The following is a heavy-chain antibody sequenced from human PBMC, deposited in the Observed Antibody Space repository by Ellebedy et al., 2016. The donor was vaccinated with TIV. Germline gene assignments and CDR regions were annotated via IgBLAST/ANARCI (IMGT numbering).Heavy chain of an antibody. D-gene: IGHD3-10*01. CDR3: ARGGFGEEWFDP. V-gene: IGHV4-30-2*01. Sequence: SETLSLXXAVSGGSISSGGYSWSWIRQPPGKGLEWIGYIYHSGSTYYNPSLKSRVTISVDRSKNQFSLKLSSVTAADTAVYYCARGGFGEEWFDPWGQGTLVTVSS. CDR2: IYHSGST. CDR1: GGSISSGGYS. J-gene: IGHJ5*02.